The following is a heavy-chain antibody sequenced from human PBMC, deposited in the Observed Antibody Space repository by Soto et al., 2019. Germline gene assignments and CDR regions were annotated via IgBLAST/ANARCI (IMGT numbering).Heavy chain of an antibody. CDR1: GFTFSSYG. CDR3: AKDLRVIGWSPNWSDP. Sequence: QVQLVESGGGVVQPGRSLRLSCAASGFTFSSYGMHWVRQAPGKGLEWVAVISYDGSNKYYADSVKGRFTISRDNSKNTLYLQMNSLRAEDTAVYYCAKDLRVIGWSPNWSDPWGQGTLVTVSS. J-gene: IGHJ5*02. D-gene: IGHD6-19*01. CDR2: ISYDGSNK. V-gene: IGHV3-30*18.